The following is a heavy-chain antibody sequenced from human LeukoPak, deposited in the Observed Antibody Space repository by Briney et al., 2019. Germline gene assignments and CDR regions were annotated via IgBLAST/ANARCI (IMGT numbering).Heavy chain of an antibody. CDR3: ATPGVRGVRSWFDP. Sequence: SETLSLTCTVSGGSISSSSYYWGWIRQPPGKGLEWIGSIYYSGSTYYNPSLKSRVTISVDTSKNQFSLKLSSVTAADTAVYYCATPGVRGVRSWFDPWGQGTLVTVSS. J-gene: IGHJ5*02. CDR2: IYYSGST. V-gene: IGHV4-39*01. D-gene: IGHD3-10*01. CDR1: GGSISSSSYY.